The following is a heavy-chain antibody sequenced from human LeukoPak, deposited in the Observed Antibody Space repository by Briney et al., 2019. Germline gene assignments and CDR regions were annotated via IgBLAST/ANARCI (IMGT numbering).Heavy chain of an antibody. CDR2: ISGSGGST. J-gene: IGHJ4*02. D-gene: IGHD5-24*01. CDR3: AKDDRWLQCCC. Sequence: GGSLRLSCAASGFTFSNYAMSWVRQAPGKGLEWVSAISGSGGSTYYADSVRGRFTISRDSSRNTVYLQMNSLRAEDTAVYYCAKDDRWLQCCCWGQGTLVTVSA. CDR1: GFTFSNYA. V-gene: IGHV3-23*01.